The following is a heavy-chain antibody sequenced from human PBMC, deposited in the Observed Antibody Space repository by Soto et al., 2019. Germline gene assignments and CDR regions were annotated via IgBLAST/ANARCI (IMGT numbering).Heavy chain of an antibody. D-gene: IGHD6-25*01. CDR1: GYTFTGYY. J-gene: IGHJ6*02. CDR2: INPNSGGT. Sequence: GASVKVSCKASGYTFTGYYMHWVRQAPGQGLEWMRWINPNSGGTNYAQKFQGWVTMTRDTSISTAYMELSRLRSDDTAVYYCARGTGAALNYGMDVWGQGTTVTVSS. V-gene: IGHV1-2*04. CDR3: ARGTGAALNYGMDV.